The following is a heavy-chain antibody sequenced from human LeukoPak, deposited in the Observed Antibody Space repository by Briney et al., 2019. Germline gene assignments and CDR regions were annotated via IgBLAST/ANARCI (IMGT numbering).Heavy chain of an antibody. CDR1: GGSVSSGSYY. CDR2: IYYSAST. CDR3: ARGSRGYSYG. J-gene: IGHJ4*02. Sequence: PSETLSLTCSVSGGSVSSGSYYWSWIRQPPGKGLEWIGYIYYSASTNYNPSLKSRVTISVDTPKNQFSLKLSSVTAADTAVYFCARGSRGYSYGWGQGTLVTVSS. D-gene: IGHD5-18*01. V-gene: IGHV4-61*01.